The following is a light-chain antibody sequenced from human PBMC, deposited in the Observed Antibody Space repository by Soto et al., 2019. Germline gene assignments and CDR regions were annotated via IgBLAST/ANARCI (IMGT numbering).Light chain of an antibody. CDR3: QQYNNWPFS. CDR2: GAS. V-gene: IGKV3-15*01. J-gene: IGKJ5*01. Sequence: EIVMTQSPATLSVSPGERATLSCRASQSVGSNLAWYHQKPGQAPSLLIYGASTRATGIPARFSGSGSGTEFTLTISGLQSEDSAVYFCQQYNNWPFSFGQGTRLEIK. CDR1: QSVGSN.